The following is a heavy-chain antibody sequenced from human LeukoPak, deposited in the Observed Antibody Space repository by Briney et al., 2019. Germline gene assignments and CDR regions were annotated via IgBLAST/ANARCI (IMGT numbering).Heavy chain of an antibody. Sequence: GGSLRLSCAASGFAFSSYGMHWVRQAPGKGLEWVAVISYDGSNKYYADSVKGRFTISRDNSKNTLYLQMNSLRAEDTAVYYCAKDTYDYYDSSGYGMDVWGQGTTVTVSS. J-gene: IGHJ6*02. V-gene: IGHV3-30*18. CDR3: AKDTYDYYDSSGYGMDV. D-gene: IGHD3-22*01. CDR2: ISYDGSNK. CDR1: GFAFSSYG.